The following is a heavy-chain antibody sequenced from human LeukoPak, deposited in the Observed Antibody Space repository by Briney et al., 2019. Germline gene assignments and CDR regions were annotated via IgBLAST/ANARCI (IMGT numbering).Heavy chain of an antibody. CDR2: IYYSGST. J-gene: IGHJ4*02. CDR3: ARQIQGYRWWGRVDY. CDR1: GGSISSSSYY. Sequence: SSETLSLTCTVSGGSISSSSYYWGWIRQPPGKGLEWIGSIYYSGSTYYNPSLKSRVTISVDTSKNQFSLKLSSVTAADTAVYYCARQIQGYRWWGRVDYWGQGTLVTVSS. D-gene: IGHD2-15*01. V-gene: IGHV4-39*01.